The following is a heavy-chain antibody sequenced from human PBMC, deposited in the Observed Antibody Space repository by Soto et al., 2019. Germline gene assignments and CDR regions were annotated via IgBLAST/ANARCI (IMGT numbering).Heavy chain of an antibody. V-gene: IGHV4-39*01. CDR2: IYYSGST. CDR3: ARHLRAGEGWFDP. Sequence: QLQLQESGPGLVKPSETLSLTCTVSGGSISSSSYYWGWIRQPPGKGLEWIGSIYYSGSTYYNPSLNSRVTISVDTSKNQFSLNLSSVAAADTAVYYCARHLRAGEGWFDPWGQGTLVTVSS. J-gene: IGHJ5*02. CDR1: GGSISSSSYY.